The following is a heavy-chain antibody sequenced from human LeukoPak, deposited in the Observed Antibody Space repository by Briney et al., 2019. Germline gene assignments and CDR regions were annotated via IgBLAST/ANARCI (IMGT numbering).Heavy chain of an antibody. CDR1: GGTFSSYA. J-gene: IGHJ4*02. D-gene: IGHD1-26*01. Sequence: ASVKVSCKASGGTFSSYAIRWVRQAPGQGLEWMGGIIPIFGTANYAQKFQGRVTITADESTSTAYMELSSLRSEDTAVYYCAREYLSPPSSGSYFPFDYWGQGTLVTVSS. V-gene: IGHV1-69*01. CDR3: AREYLSPPSSGSYFPFDY. CDR2: IIPIFGTA.